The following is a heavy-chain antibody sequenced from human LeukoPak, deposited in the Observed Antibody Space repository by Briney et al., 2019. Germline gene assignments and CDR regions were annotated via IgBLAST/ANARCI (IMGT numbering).Heavy chain of an antibody. CDR3: AREVTMVRGVRWFDP. V-gene: IGHV4-30-2*01. CDR2: IYHSGST. J-gene: IGHJ5*02. CDR1: GGSISSGGYS. Sequence: TLSLTCAVSGGSISSGGYSWSWIRQPPGKGLEWIGYIYHSGSTYYNPSLKSRVTISVDRSKNQFSLKLSSVTAADTAVYYCAREVTMVRGVRWFDPWGQGTLVTVSS. D-gene: IGHD3-10*01.